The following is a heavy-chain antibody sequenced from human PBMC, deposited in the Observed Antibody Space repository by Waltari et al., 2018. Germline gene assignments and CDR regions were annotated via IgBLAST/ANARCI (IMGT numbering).Heavy chain of an antibody. CDR2: MRSSSNFI. D-gene: IGHD5-12*01. CDR1: GFMFNRYS. V-gene: IGHV3-21*01. CDR3: ARGSRDGYQLDY. Sequence: EVQLVESGGGLVKPGGSLRLSCVASGFMFNRYSMNWVRQAPGKGLGWVSSMRSSSNFIYAGDSLRGRFTTSRDNDKNSLYLQMDGLRADDTAVYYCARGSRDGYQLDYWGQGILVTVSS. J-gene: IGHJ4*02.